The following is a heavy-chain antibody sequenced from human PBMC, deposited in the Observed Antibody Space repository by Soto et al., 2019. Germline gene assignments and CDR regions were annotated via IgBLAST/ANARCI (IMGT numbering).Heavy chain of an antibody. CDR1: GGSISSSSYY. CDR3: ARLGYSYGFFDY. V-gene: IGHV4-39*01. CDR2: IYYSGST. D-gene: IGHD5-18*01. J-gene: IGHJ4*02. Sequence: SETLSLTCTVSGGSISSSSYYWGWIRQPPGKGPEWIGSIYYSGSTYYNPSLKSRVTISVDTSKNQFSLKLSSVTAANTAVHYCARLGYSYGFFDYWGQGTLVTVS.